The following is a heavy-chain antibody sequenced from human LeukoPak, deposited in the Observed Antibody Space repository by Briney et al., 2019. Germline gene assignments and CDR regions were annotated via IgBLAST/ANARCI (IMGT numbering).Heavy chain of an antibody. Sequence: GGSLRLSCAASRITFSSYAMSWVRQAPGKGLEWVSGVSGSGGSTYYADSVKGRFTISRDNSKNTLYLQMSSLRAEDTAVYYCAKDLWDSGSQAYFDYWGQGTLVTVSS. CDR3: AKDLWDSGSQAYFDY. CDR1: RITFSSYA. CDR2: VSGSGGST. J-gene: IGHJ4*02. D-gene: IGHD3-10*01. V-gene: IGHV3-23*01.